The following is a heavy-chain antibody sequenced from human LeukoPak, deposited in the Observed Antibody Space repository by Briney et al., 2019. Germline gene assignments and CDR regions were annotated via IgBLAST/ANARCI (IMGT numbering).Heavy chain of an antibody. Sequence: SVKVSCKASGGTFSSYAISWVRHAPGQGLEWMGRIIPILGIANYAQKFQGRVTITADKSTSTAYMELSSLRSEDTAVYYCASSVPSRRDAFDIWGQGTMVTVSS. J-gene: IGHJ3*02. CDR2: IIPILGIA. D-gene: IGHD4-17*01. CDR3: ASSVPSRRDAFDI. V-gene: IGHV1-69*04. CDR1: GGTFSSYA.